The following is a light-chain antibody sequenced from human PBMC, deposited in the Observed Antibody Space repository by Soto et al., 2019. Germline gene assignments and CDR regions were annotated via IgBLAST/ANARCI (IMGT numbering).Light chain of an antibody. CDR3: QHYNNLPPFT. CDR2: GAS. Sequence: DIQMTQSPSSLSASVGARVSITCQASEDIRTSLSWFQHKPGRAPKLLIYGASYLETGVQSRFRGSGSGTDFPLTISSLQPEDIATYYCQHYNNLPPFTFGPGTIVDIK. CDR1: EDIRTS. V-gene: IGKV1-33*01. J-gene: IGKJ3*01.